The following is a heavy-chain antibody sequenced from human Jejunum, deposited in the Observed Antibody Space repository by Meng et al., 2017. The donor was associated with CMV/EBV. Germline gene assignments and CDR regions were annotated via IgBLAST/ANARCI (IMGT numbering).Heavy chain of an antibody. Sequence: LTCAVSGGSISSDNWWSWVRQPPGKGLEWIGEVYHTGSTHYNPSLKSRVIISVDKSNTQFSLKLTSVTAADTAMYYCARDRAVNLWGQGTMVTVSS. D-gene: IGHD6-19*01. V-gene: IGHV4-4*02. CDR2: VYHTGST. J-gene: IGHJ3*01. CDR1: GGSISSDNW. CDR3: ARDRAVNL.